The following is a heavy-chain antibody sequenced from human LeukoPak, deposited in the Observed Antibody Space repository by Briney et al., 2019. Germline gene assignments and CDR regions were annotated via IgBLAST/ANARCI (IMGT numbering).Heavy chain of an antibody. CDR2: IYPGDSDT. CDR3: ARSYYYGSGSHGY. CDR1: GHSFTSYW. Sequence: GESLKISCKGSGHSFTSYWIGWVRQMPGKGLEWMGIIYPGDSDTRYSPSFQGQVTISADKSISTAYLQWCSLKASDTAMYYCARSYYYGSGSHGYWGQGTLVTVSS. V-gene: IGHV5-51*01. J-gene: IGHJ4*02. D-gene: IGHD3-10*01.